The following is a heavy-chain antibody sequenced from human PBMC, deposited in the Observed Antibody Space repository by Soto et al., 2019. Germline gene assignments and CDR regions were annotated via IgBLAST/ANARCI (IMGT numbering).Heavy chain of an antibody. V-gene: IGHV3-11*03. J-gene: IGHJ4*02. CDR1: GFIFSDYH. CDR2: ISSSTIYT. D-gene: IGHD1-26*01. CDR3: ARISEPLDF. Sequence: GGSLRLSCSASGFIFSDYHMTWIRQAPGKGLEWVSYISSSTIYTNYADSVKGRFTISRDNAKNSLYLQMNSLRAEDTGVYFCARISEPLDFWGQGTLVTVSS.